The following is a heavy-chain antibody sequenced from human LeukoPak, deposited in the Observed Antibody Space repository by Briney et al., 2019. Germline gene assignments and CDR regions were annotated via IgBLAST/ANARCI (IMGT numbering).Heavy chain of an antibody. D-gene: IGHD3-16*01. Sequence: GGSLRLSCAASGFTFSSYSMNWVRQAPGKGLEWVSSISSISSYIYYADSVKGRFTISRDNAKKSLYLQMNSLRAEDTAVYYCARDPWGAAFDYWGQGTLVTVSS. CDR1: GFTFSSYS. CDR3: ARDPWGAAFDY. V-gene: IGHV3-21*01. J-gene: IGHJ4*02. CDR2: ISSISSYI.